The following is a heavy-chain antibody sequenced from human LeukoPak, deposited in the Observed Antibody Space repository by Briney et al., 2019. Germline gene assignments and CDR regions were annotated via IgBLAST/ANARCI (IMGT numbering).Heavy chain of an antibody. CDR3: ARRATYYYGSSNWFDP. J-gene: IGHJ5*02. CDR1: GYTFTSYG. CDR2: ISAYNGNT. Sequence: GASVKVPCKASGYTFTSYGISWVRQAPGQGLEWMGWISAYNGNTNYAQKLQGRVTMTTDTSTSTAYMELRSLRSDDTAVYYCARRATYYYGSSNWFDPWGQGTLVTVSS. V-gene: IGHV1-18*01. D-gene: IGHD3-10*01.